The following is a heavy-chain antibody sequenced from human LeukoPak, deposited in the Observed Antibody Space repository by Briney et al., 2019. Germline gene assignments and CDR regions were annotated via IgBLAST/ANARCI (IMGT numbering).Heavy chain of an antibody. D-gene: IGHD6-13*01. CDR1: GDSISSHY. J-gene: IGHJ4*02. Sequence: PSETLSLTCTVSGDSISSHYWSWIRQSPGKGLEWIGYIYYSGSTNHNPSLKSRVTISVDTSKNQFSLRLNSVTAADTAVYYCARHDSRIWPGGYFDHWGQGILVTVSS. CDR2: IYYSGST. V-gene: IGHV4-59*08. CDR3: ARHDSRIWPGGYFDH.